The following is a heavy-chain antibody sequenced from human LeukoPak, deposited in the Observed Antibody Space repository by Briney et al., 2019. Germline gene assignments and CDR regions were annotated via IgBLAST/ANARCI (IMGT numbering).Heavy chain of an antibody. CDR3: AKPLEKYTYGGNFDY. CDR2: ISSSADST. CDR1: GFTISSYA. J-gene: IGHJ4*02. Sequence: GGYLRLSCEASGFTISSYAMSWVRQAPGKRLAWVSVISSSADSTYYADSVKGRFTISRDNSKNTLYLQMNNLRAEDTAVYYCAKPLEKYTYGGNFDYWGQGILVTVSS. D-gene: IGHD4-23*01. V-gene: IGHV3-23*01.